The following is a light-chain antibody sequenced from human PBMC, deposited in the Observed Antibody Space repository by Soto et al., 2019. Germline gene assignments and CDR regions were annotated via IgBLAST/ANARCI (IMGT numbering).Light chain of an antibody. J-gene: IGKJ3*01. CDR1: QSISSW. Sequence: DIQMTQSPSTLSASVGDRVTITCRASQSISSWLAWYQQKPGKAPKLLIYDASSLESGVPSRFSGSGSGTEFTLTISSLQPDDFATYYCQHYNTFLTFGPGTKVDI. V-gene: IGKV1-5*01. CDR2: DAS. CDR3: QHYNTFLT.